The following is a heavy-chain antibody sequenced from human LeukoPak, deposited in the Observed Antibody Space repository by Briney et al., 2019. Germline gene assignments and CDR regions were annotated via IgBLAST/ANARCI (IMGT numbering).Heavy chain of an antibody. J-gene: IGHJ6*03. CDR1: GGTFSSYA. V-gene: IGHV1-69*06. CDR3: ARGPEGYYYYYMDV. Sequence: SVKVSCKASGGTFSSYAISWVRQAPGQGLEWMGGIIPIFGTANYAQKFQGRVTITADKSTSTAYMELSSLRSEDTAVYYCARGPEGYYYYYMDVWGKGTTVTVSS. CDR2: IIPIFGTA.